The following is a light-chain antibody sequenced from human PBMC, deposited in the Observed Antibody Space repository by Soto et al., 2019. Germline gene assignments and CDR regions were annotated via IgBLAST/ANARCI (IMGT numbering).Light chain of an antibody. CDR3: CSYAGSYTLV. CDR1: NSDVGDYIY. J-gene: IGLJ2*01. Sequence: SALTQPRSVSGSPGQSVTLSCTGTNSDVGDYIYVSWYQQHPGKAPKLMIYDVSKRPSGVPDRFSGSKSGNTASLTISGLQAEDEADYYCCSYAGSYTLVFGGGTKLTVL. CDR2: DVS. V-gene: IGLV2-11*01.